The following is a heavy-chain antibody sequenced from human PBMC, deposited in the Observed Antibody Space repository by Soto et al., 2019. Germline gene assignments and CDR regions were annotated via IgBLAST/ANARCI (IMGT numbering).Heavy chain of an antibody. CDR2: ISYDGSNK. V-gene: IGHV3-30-3*01. CDR1: GFTFSSYA. D-gene: IGHD2-2*02. J-gene: IGHJ6*02. CDR3: ARVREGYCSSTSCYTEIEYYYYGMDV. Sequence: GGSLGLSCAASGFTFSSYAMHWVRQAPGKGLEWVAVISYDGSNKYYADSVKGRFTISRDNSKNTLYLQMNSLRAEDTAVYYCARVREGYCSSTSCYTEIEYYYYGMDVWGQGTTVTVSS.